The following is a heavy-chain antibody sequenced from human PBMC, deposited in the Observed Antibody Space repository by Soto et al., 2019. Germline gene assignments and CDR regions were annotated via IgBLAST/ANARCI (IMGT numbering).Heavy chain of an antibody. Sequence: PWGSLRLSCAASGITFSSYAMLCVRQAPGRGLEWVTVISYDGSNKYYADSVKGRFTISRDNSKNTLYLQMNSLRAEDTAVYYCAKDVYYDFWSGYYFDYWGQGTLVTVSS. CDR3: AKDVYYDFWSGYYFDY. J-gene: IGHJ4*02. V-gene: IGHV3-30-3*01. D-gene: IGHD3-3*01. CDR2: ISYDGSNK. CDR1: GITFSSYA.